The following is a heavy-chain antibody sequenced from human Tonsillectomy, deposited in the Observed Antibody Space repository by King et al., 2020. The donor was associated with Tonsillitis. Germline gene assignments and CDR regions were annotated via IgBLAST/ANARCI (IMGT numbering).Heavy chain of an antibody. D-gene: IGHD3-16*01. CDR2: INPSGGST. CDR3: ARDSTEYESLWGTTYMDV. V-gene: IGHV1-46*01. J-gene: IGHJ6*03. Sequence: VQLVQSGAEVKKPGASVKVSCKASGYTFTSYYIHWVRQAPGQGLEWMGIINPSGGSTIYAQNFQGRVTMTRDTSTSTVYMELSSLRSEDTAVYYCARDSTEYESLWGTTYMDVWGKGTTVTVSS. CDR1: GYTFTSYY.